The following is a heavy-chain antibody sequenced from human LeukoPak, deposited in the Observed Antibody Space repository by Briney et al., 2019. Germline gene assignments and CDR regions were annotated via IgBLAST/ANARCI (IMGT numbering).Heavy chain of an antibody. Sequence: GGSLRLSCAASGFTFSSYDMHWVRQATGKGLEWVSAIGTAGDTYYPGSVKGRFTISRENAKNSLYLQMNSLRAGDTAVYYCARGLGSPYPGWYFDPWGRGTLVTVSS. V-gene: IGHV3-13*01. J-gene: IGHJ2*01. D-gene: IGHD2-2*02. CDR3: ARGLGSPYPGWYFDP. CDR2: IGTAGDT. CDR1: GFTFSSYD.